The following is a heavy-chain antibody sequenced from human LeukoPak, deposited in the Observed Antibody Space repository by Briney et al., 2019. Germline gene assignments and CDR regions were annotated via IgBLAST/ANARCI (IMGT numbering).Heavy chain of an antibody. CDR1: GYTFTNNF. CDR3: ASLKNYYDSSGYLVTDAFDI. Sequence: ASVKVSCKASGYTFTNNFMHWVRQAPGQGLEWIGIINPSGDNTWYAQKFQGRVTMTRDMSTSTVYMELSSLRSEDTAVYYCASLKNYYDSSGYLVTDAFDIWGQGTMVTVSS. D-gene: IGHD3-22*01. J-gene: IGHJ3*02. V-gene: IGHV1-46*01. CDR2: INPSGDNT.